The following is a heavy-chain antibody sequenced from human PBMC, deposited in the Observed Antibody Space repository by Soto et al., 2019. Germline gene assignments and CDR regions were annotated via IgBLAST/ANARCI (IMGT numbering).Heavy chain of an antibody. J-gene: IGHJ6*02. D-gene: IGHD3-10*01. Sequence: QVQLVESGGGVVQPGRSLRLSCAASGFTFSSYGMHWVRQAPGKGLEWVAVISYDGSNKYYADSVKGRFTISRDNSKNTLYLQMIRLRAEDTAVYYCAKEIGNYYGSGCYYYGMDVWGQGTTVTVSS. CDR3: AKEIGNYYGSGCYYYGMDV. CDR1: GFTFSSYG. CDR2: ISYDGSNK. V-gene: IGHV3-30*18.